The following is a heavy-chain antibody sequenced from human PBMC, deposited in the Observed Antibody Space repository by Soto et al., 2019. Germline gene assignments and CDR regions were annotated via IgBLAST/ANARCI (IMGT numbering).Heavy chain of an antibody. CDR2: IDPSDSYT. CDR3: ARLGYDSSGYYQYVDD. D-gene: IGHD3-22*01. Sequence: REYLKLSCTGSGYLFTHYWISWVHQMPGKGLEWMGRIDPSDSYTNYSPSFQGHVTISADKSISTAYLQWSSLKASDSAMYYCARLGYDSSGYYQYVDDWGQGTLVTFSS. CDR1: GYLFTHYW. J-gene: IGHJ4*02. V-gene: IGHV5-10-1*01.